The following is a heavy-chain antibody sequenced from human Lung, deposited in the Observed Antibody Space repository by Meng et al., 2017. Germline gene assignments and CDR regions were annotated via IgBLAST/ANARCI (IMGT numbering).Heavy chain of an antibody. CDR1: GYTFPDYW. J-gene: IGHJ4*02. D-gene: IGHD6-13*01. CDR3: ARDEDISAAGKLFGDY. CDR2: INPKSGDT. Sequence: QVHLVQSGGEVKKPGASVKVSCKASGYTFPDYWIHWVRRAPGQGLEWMGRINPKSGDTHYAQRFQGRVTMTGDTSISTAYMELSGLRSDDTAMYYCARDEDISAAGKLFGDYWGQGTLVTVSS. V-gene: IGHV1-2*06.